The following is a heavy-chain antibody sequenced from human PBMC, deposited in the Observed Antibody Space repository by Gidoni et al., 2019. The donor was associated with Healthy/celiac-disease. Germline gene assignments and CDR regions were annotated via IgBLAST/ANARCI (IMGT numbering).Heavy chain of an antibody. J-gene: IGHJ1*01. CDR1: GYTFTSYA. CDR3: ARDTVPAARGYFQH. D-gene: IGHD2-2*01. Sequence: QVQLVQSGAEVKKPGASVKVSCKASGYTFTSYAMHWVRQAPGQRLEWMGWINAGNGNTKYSQKFQGRVTITRDTSASTAYMELSSLRSEDTAVYYCARDTVPAARGYFQHWGQGTRVTVSS. CDR2: INAGNGNT. V-gene: IGHV1-3*01.